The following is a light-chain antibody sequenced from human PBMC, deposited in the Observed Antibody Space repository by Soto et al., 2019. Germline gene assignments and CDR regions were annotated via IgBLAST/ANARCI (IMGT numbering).Light chain of an antibody. CDR1: SSDIGGYNS. CDR3: SSYTDRNNLV. Sequence: QSALTQSPSASGSPGQSVTISCTGTSSDIGGYNSVSWYQQHPGKAPKVRIYDVSKRPSGVPDRFSGSKSGNTASLTVSALQAEDEADYYCSSYTDRNNLVFGTGTKVTVL. V-gene: IGLV2-8*01. CDR2: DVS. J-gene: IGLJ1*01.